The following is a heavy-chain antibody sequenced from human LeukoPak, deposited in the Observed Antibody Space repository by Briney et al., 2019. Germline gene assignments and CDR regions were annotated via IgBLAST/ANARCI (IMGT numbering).Heavy chain of an antibody. J-gene: IGHJ4*02. CDR1: GYNFVIYG. D-gene: IGHD1-14*01. Sequence: ASVKVSCKTSGYNFVIYGISRVRQAPGQGLEWMGRIGANNGNTNYAQKYQGRVTVTADTSTSTAYMELRSLRSDDTAVYYCARDLDNRNDMYYLDWWGQGTLVTVSS. CDR3: ARDLDNRNDMYYLDW. V-gene: IGHV1-18*01. CDR2: IGANNGNT.